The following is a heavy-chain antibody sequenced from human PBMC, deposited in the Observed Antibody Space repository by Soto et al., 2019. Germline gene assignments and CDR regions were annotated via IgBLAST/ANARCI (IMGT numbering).Heavy chain of an antibody. CDR2: IYYSGST. D-gene: IGHD4-17*01. J-gene: IGHJ4*02. CDR3: ARHAYGVDAFDI. CDR1: GGSISSYY. Sequence: SETLSLTCTVSGGSISSYYWSWIRQPPGKGLEWIGYIYYSGSTNYNPSLKSRVTISVDTSKNQFSLKLSSVTAADTAVYYCARHAYGVDAFDIWGQGTLVTVSS. V-gene: IGHV4-59*08.